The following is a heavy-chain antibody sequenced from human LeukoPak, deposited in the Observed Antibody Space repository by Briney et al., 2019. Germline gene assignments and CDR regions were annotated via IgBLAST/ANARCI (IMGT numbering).Heavy chain of an antibody. J-gene: IGHJ4*02. Sequence: SVKVSCKASEDTFNSYGFSWVRQAPGQGLEWMGSIIPILDRPNYAQTLQGRVTITADKSTSTTSMELSSLRSEDTAVYYCARDHIDIVGTPWDYWGQGTLVTVSS. CDR1: EDTFNSYG. CDR2: IIPILDRP. CDR3: ARDHIDIVGTPWDY. V-gene: IGHV1-69*04. D-gene: IGHD2-21*01.